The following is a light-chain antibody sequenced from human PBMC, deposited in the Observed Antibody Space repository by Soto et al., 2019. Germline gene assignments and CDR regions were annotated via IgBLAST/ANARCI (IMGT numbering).Light chain of an antibody. V-gene: IGKV3-15*01. CDR1: QSISGT. J-gene: IGKJ1*01. CDR2: RTS. CDR3: QQYNNWPRT. Sequence: EIVMTQSPATLSVSPGGRATLSCRASQSISGTLSWYQQKPGQAPRLLMFRTSSRATGFPARFSGSGSGTEFSLTISSLQSEDFAVYYCQQYNNWPRTFGQGTKVDIK.